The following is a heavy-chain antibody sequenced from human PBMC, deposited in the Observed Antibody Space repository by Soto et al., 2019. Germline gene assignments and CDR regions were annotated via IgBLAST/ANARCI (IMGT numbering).Heavy chain of an antibody. CDR1: GFTFSSYA. V-gene: IGHV3-30-3*01. J-gene: IGHJ3*02. Sequence: GGSLRLSCAASGFTFSSYAMHWVRQAPGKGLEWVAVISYDGSNKYYADSVKGRFTISRDNSKNTLYLQMNSLRAEDTAVYYCARDRGVVIKGDAFDIWGQGTMVTVXS. CDR3: ARDRGVVIKGDAFDI. CDR2: ISYDGSNK. D-gene: IGHD3-3*01.